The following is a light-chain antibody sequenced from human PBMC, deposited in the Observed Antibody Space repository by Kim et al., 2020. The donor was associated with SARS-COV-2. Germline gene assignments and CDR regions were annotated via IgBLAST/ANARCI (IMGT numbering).Light chain of an antibody. V-gene: IGLV6-57*03. J-gene: IGLJ2*01. CDR3: QSYNRHNLL. CDR1: SDRFDDNF. Sequence: GPTLTISCTRSSDRFDDNFVPWYQQRPGGAPTAVIYEDDQRPSGFSDRFSGSIANSSNSASLTISGLRTEDEADYYCQSYNRHNLLFGGGTQLTVL. CDR2: EDD.